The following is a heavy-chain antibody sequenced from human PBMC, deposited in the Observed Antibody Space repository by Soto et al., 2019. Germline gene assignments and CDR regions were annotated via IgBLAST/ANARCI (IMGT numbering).Heavy chain of an antibody. V-gene: IGHV6-1*01. CDR1: GDSVSINSAA. CDR3: AREEYCSSTSCYIGDYYGMDV. D-gene: IGHD2-2*02. Sequence: SQTLSLNCAISGDSVSINSAAWNWIRQSPSRGLEWLGRTYYRSKWYNDYAVSVKSRITINPDTSKNQFSLQLNSVTPEDTAVYYCAREEYCSSTSCYIGDYYGMDVWGQGTTVTVSS. J-gene: IGHJ6*02. CDR2: TYYRSKWYN.